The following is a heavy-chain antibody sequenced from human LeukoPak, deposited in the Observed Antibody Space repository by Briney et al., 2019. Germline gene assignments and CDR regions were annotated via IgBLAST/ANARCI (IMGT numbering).Heavy chain of an antibody. Sequence: GEPLKISCKASGSSFTSYWIGWVRQMHGKGLEWMGIIYPSDSATRSSPSLQGKVTISADKSISTAYLQWSSLKASDTAMYYCARQDCSSTSCYTTKANWFDPWGQGTLVTVSS. D-gene: IGHD2-2*02. V-gene: IGHV5-51*01. J-gene: IGHJ5*02. CDR1: GSSFTSYW. CDR2: IYPSDSAT. CDR3: ARQDCSSTSCYTTKANWFDP.